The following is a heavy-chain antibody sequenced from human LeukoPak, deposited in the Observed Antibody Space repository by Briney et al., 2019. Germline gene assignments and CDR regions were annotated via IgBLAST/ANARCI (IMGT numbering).Heavy chain of an antibody. CDR2: ISSSGSTI. Sequence: GGSLRLSCAASGFTFSSYEMNWVRQAPGKGLEWVSYISSSGSTIYYADSVKGRFTISRDNAKNSLYLQMNSLRAEDTAVYYCARSYMVRGVMDYWGQGTLVTVSS. D-gene: IGHD3-10*01. CDR1: GFTFSSYE. CDR3: ARSYMVRGVMDY. J-gene: IGHJ4*02. V-gene: IGHV3-48*03.